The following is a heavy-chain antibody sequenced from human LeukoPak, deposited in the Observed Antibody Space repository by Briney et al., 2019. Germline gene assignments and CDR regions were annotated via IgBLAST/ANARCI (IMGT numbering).Heavy chain of an antibody. J-gene: IGHJ5*02. Sequence: PSETLSLTCTVSGGSISSGSYYWSWIRQPAGKGLEWIGRIYTSGSTNYNPSLKSRVTISVDTSKNQFSLKLSSVTAADTAVYYCAREQQLVRWFDPWGQGTLVTVSS. D-gene: IGHD6-13*01. CDR3: AREQQLVRWFDP. CDR2: IYTSGST. CDR1: GGSISSGSYY. V-gene: IGHV4-61*02.